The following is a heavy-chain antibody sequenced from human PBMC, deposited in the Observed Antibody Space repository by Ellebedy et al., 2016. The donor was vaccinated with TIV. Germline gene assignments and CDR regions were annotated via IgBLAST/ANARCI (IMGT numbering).Heavy chain of an antibody. D-gene: IGHD5-12*01. CDR3: ARDRGGYSAYNDRFGFDY. CDR1: GFIFGNYA. Sequence: GESLKISCAASGFIFGNYAMHWVRQAPGKGLEWVAVISYDGSDTYYADSVKGRFTISRDNSKNTLFLQMNSLRPEDTAVYYCARDRGGYSAYNDRFGFDYWGQGTLVTVSS. V-gene: IGHV3-30-3*01. CDR2: ISYDGSDT. J-gene: IGHJ4*02.